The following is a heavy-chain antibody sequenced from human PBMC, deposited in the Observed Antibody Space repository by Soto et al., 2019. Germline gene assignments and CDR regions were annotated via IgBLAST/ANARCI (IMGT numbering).Heavy chain of an antibody. CDR2: ISAYNGNT. J-gene: IGHJ4*02. CDR1: GYTFTSYG. CDR3: ARDHLTIFGVVTAGPFDY. Sequence: ASVKVSCKASGYTFTSYGISWVRQAPGQGLEWMGWISAYNGNTNYAQKLQGRVTMTTDTSTSTAYMELRSLRSDDTAVYYCARDHLTIFGVVTAGPFDYWGQGTLVTAPQ. D-gene: IGHD3-3*01. V-gene: IGHV1-18*01.